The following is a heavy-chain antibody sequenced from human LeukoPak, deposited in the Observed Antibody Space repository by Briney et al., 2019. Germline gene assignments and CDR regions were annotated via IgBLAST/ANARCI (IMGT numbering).Heavy chain of an antibody. Sequence: SETLSLTCAVYGGSFSGYYWSWIRQAPGKGLEWIGEINHSGSTNSNPSLKSRVTISVDTSKNQFSLKLDSVTAADTAVYFCARPQTPDDAFDIWGQGTLVTVSS. CDR1: GGSFSGYY. CDR3: ARPQTPDDAFDI. CDR2: INHSGST. V-gene: IGHV4-34*01. J-gene: IGHJ3*02. D-gene: IGHD2-2*01.